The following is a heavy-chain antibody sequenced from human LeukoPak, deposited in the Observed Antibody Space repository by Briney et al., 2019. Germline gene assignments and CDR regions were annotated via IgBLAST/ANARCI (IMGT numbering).Heavy chain of an antibody. D-gene: IGHD3-10*01. CDR3: ARPFNSGTYPFDY. J-gene: IGHJ4*02. V-gene: IGHV4-59*08. CDR1: GCSINNYY. CDR2: IHDSGST. Sequence: SETLSLTCTVSGCSINNYYWSWIRQAPGKGLEWIGYIHDSGSTKYNTSLRSRVTISVDTSRNQFSLQLSSVIAADTAVYYCARPFNSGTYPFDYWGQGTLVTVSS.